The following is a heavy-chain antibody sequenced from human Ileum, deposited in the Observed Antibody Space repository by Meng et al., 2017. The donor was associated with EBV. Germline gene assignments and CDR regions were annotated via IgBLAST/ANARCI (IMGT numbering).Heavy chain of an antibody. Sequence: EVQLVESXXGLVKXGGSLRLSXSASGFTFSLSWMNWVRQAPGKGLEWVGRIKSKIDGGTAGYAAPVNGRFTISRDDSKSTLYLQMDSPKTEDTAVYYCTTGYHIPSPDGYWGQGTLVTVSS. CDR2: IKSKIDGGTA. D-gene: IGHD3-16*02. V-gene: IGHV3-15*01. J-gene: IGHJ4*02. CDR1: GFTFSLSW. CDR3: TTGYHIPSPDGY.